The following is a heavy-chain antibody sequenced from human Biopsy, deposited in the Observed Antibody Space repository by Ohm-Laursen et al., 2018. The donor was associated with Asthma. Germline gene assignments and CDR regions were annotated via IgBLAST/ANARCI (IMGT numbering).Heavy chain of an antibody. CDR1: GFTFSSDS. J-gene: IGHJ4*02. V-gene: IGHV3-21*01. D-gene: IGHD6-13*01. Sequence: LRLSCSASGFTFSSDSMNWVRQAPGKGLEWVPSISSSSSYIYYADSVKGRFTISRDNAKNSLYLQMNSLRAEDTAVYYCARVWQLATLDYWGQGTLVTVSS. CDR3: ARVWQLATLDY. CDR2: ISSSSSYI.